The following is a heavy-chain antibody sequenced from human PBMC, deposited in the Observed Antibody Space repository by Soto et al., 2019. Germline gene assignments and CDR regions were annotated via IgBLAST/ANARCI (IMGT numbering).Heavy chain of an antibody. J-gene: IGHJ3*02. V-gene: IGHV4-31*03. CDR3: ARGAAEVDAFDI. Sequence: SETLSLNCTVSGGSISSVGYYWSWIRQHPGKGLEWIGYIYYSGSTYYNPSLKSRVTISVDTSKNQFSLKLSSVTAADTAVYYCARGAAEVDAFDIWGQGTMVTVSS. CDR1: GGSISSVGYY. CDR2: IYYSGST. D-gene: IGHD2-15*01.